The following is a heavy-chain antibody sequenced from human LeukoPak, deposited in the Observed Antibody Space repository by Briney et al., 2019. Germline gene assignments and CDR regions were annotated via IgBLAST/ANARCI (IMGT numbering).Heavy chain of an antibody. D-gene: IGHD3-10*01. CDR2: ISTYNGET. V-gene: IGHV1-18*01. J-gene: IGHJ6*02. Sequence: ASVRVSYKAFHYTFSINGITWVRQAPGQGLEWVGWISTYNGETNYAQNLQGRVSLTTDTSTTTAYMEMRGLRSDDTAVYYCARELWGKSSDGSVHFYGMDVWGQGATVTVSS. CDR1: HYTFSING. CDR3: ARELWGKSSDGSVHFYGMDV.